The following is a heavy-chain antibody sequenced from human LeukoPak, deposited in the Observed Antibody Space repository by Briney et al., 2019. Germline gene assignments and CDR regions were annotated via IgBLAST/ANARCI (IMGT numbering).Heavy chain of an antibody. D-gene: IGHD2-21*02. V-gene: IGHV1-69*05. Sequence: ASVKVSCKASGGTFSSYAISWVRQAPGQGLEWMGGIIPIFGTTNYAQKFQGRVTITTDESTSTAYMELSSLRSEDTAVYYCARAMAVTLGTYDAFDIWGQGTMVTVSS. J-gene: IGHJ3*02. CDR3: ARAMAVTLGTYDAFDI. CDR2: IIPIFGTT. CDR1: GGTFSSYA.